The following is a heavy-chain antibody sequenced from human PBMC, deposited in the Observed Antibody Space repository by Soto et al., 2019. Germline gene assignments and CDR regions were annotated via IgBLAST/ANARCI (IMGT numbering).Heavy chain of an antibody. CDR3: ACYEGEGTKLLKNYCLDA. J-gene: IGHJ5*02. Sequence: PSXTLSLTCAISGDSVSSNSAAWNWIRQSPSRGLEWLGRTYYRSKWYNDYAVSVKSRITINPDTSKNQFSLQLNSVTPEDTAVYDGACYEGEGTKLLKNYCLDAWGQGTLVTVSS. CDR2: TYYRSKWYN. V-gene: IGHV6-1*01. CDR1: GDSVSSNSAA. D-gene: IGHD2-2*01.